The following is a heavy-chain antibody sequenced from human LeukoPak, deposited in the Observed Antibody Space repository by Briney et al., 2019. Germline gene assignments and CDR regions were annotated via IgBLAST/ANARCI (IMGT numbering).Heavy chain of an antibody. CDR2: ITSSSNSI. CDR1: GFNFSTYT. Sequence: PGGSRRLSCAASGFNFSTYTMNWVRQAPGKGLEGLSYITSSSNSIYYADSVKGRFTISRDNAKNSLYLQMDSLRAEDTAVYYCARASSGYGFYSNYWGQGTLVTVSS. D-gene: IGHD3-22*01. J-gene: IGHJ4*02. CDR3: ARASSGYGFYSNY. V-gene: IGHV3-48*01.